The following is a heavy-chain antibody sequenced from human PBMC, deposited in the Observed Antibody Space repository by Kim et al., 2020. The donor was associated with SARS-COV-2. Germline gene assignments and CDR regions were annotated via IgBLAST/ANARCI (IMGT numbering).Heavy chain of an antibody. CDR3: ATGTGGDY. J-gene: IGHJ4*02. CDR2: ISYDGSNK. CDR1: GFTFSSYA. D-gene: IGHD3-10*01. Sequence: GGSLRLSCAASGFTFSSYAMHWVRQAPGKGLEWVAVISYDGSNKYYADSVKGRFTISRDNSKNTLYLQMNSLRAEDTAVYYCATGTGGDYWGQGTLVTVS. V-gene: IGHV3-30*04.